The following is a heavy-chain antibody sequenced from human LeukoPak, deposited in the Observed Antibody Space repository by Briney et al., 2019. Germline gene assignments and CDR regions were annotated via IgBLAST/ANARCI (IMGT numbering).Heavy chain of an antibody. D-gene: IGHD2-2*01. CDR2: IDPNRGAT. CDR3: ARAVGHIVVVPAAGFDY. V-gene: IGHV1-2*02. CDR1: GYTFSDYY. Sequence: GASVKVSCKASGYTFSDYYIHWVRQAPGQGLEWMGWIDPNRGATNYEQKFHGRVTMTSDTSMSTASMELSRLRSDDAAVYYCARAVGHIVVVPAAGFDYWGQGTLVTVSS. J-gene: IGHJ4*02.